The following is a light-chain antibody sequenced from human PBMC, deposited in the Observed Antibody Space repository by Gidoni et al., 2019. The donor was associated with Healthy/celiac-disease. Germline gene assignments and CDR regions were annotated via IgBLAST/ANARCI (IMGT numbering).Light chain of an antibody. CDR1: NIGSKS. CDR2: YDS. Sequence: SYVLTQPPSVSVAPGKQARITWGGNNIGSKSVHWYQQKPGQAPVLVIYYDSDRPSGIPERFSGSNSGNTATLTISRVEAGDEADYYCQVWDSSSDHHVFGGGTKLTVL. CDR3: QVWDSSSDHHV. J-gene: IGLJ2*01. V-gene: IGLV3-21*04.